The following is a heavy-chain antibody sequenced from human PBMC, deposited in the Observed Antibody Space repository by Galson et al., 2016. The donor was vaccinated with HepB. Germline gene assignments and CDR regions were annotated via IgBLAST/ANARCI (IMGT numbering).Heavy chain of an antibody. D-gene: IGHD4-11*01. V-gene: IGHV4-39*01. CDR1: GGSISTSSYY. CDR2: VSYSGNT. CDR3: ARIFPYTNYVGSFDY. Sequence: ETLSLTCTVSGGSISTSSYYGGWIRQPPGKGLEWIVSVSYSGNTYYNPSLKSRVTTSVDTSKNQFSLKLRSVTAADTAVYYCARIFPYTNYVGSFDYWGQGALVTVSS. J-gene: IGHJ4*02.